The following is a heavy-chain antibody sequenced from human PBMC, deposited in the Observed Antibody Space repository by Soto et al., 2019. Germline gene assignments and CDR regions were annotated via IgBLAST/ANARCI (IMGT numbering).Heavy chain of an antibody. CDR1: GFTFSDYG. Sequence: QVPLVESGGGVVQPGRSLRLSCVASGFTFSDYGIHWVRQAPGKGLEWVALIWHDGSNEYYGDSVKGRFSISRDNSKNTVYMEMNSLRAEDTAVYYCAAINYDIFTGYFSDYWGQGTLVTVSS. D-gene: IGHD3-9*01. V-gene: IGHV3-33*01. CDR3: AAINYDIFTGYFSDY. J-gene: IGHJ4*02. CDR2: IWHDGSNE.